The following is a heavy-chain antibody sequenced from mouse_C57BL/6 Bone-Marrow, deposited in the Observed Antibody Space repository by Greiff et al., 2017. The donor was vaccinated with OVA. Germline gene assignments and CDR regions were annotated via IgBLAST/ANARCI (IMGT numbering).Heavy chain of an antibody. J-gene: IGHJ2*01. CDR2: IYPSDSDT. Sequence: VQLQQPGAELVRPGSSVKLSCKASGYTFTSYWMDWVKQRPGQGLEWIGNIYPSDSDTHYNQKFKDKATLTVDKSSSTAYMQLSSLTSEDSAVYDCAKDSSGYGYYFDDWGQGTTLTVSS. CDR1: GYTFTSYW. D-gene: IGHD3-2*02. CDR3: AKDSSGYGYYFDD. V-gene: IGHV1-61*01.